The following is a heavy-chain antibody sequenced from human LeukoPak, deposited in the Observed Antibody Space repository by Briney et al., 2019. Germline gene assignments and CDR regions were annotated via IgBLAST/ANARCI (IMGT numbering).Heavy chain of an antibody. V-gene: IGHV4-34*01. J-gene: IGHJ4*02. CDR3: ARDERGYSYGSESAEPEAGFDY. CDR1: GGSFSGYY. D-gene: IGHD5-18*01. Sequence: SETLSLTCAVYGGSFSGYYWCWIRQPPGKGLEWIGEINHSGSTNYNPSLKSRVTISVDTSKNQFSLKLSSVTAADTAVYYCARDERGYSYGSESAEPEAGFDYWGQGTLVTVSS. CDR2: INHSGST.